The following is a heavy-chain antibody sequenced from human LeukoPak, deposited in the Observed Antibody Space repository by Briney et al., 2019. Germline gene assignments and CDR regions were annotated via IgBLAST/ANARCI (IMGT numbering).Heavy chain of an antibody. V-gene: IGHV1-46*01. CDR1: GYTFTSYY. D-gene: IGHD3-9*01. CDR2: INPSGGST. Sequence: ASVQVSCKASGYTFTSYYMHWVRQAPGQGLEWMGIINPSGGSTSYAQKFQGRVTMTRDTSTSTVYMELSSLRSEDTAVYYCARGGNDILTGYYNGNFDYWGQGTLVTVSS. J-gene: IGHJ4*02. CDR3: ARGGNDILTGYYNGNFDY.